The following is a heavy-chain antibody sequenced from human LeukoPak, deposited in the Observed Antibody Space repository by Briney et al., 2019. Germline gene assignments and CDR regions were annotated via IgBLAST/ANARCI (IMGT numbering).Heavy chain of an antibody. J-gene: IGHJ4*02. D-gene: IGHD2-21*02. CDR2: ISYDGSNK. V-gene: IGHV3-30-3*01. CDR3: AREFVTDTAEYYFDY. CDR1: GFTFSSYA. Sequence: GGSLRLSCAASGFTFSSYAMHWVRQAPGKGLEWVAVISYDGSNKYYADSVKGRFTISRDNSKNTLYLQMNSLRAEDTAVYYCAREFVTDTAEYYFDYWGQGTLVTVSS.